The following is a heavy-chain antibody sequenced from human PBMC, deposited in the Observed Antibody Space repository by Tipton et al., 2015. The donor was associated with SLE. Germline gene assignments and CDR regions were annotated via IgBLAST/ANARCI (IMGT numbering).Heavy chain of an antibody. J-gene: IGHJ6*02. CDR1: GFTFSDYG. D-gene: IGHD3-9*01. V-gene: IGHV3-30*18. Sequence: SLRLSCVASGFTFSDYGMHWVRQAPGKGLEWVALISYDGSDKYFADSVKGRFTISRDNSKNTLYLQMTSLRPEDTAVYYCAKEIFRLYDILTGYEVGLDVWGQGTTVTVSS. CDR2: ISYDGSDK. CDR3: AKEIFRLYDILTGYEVGLDV.